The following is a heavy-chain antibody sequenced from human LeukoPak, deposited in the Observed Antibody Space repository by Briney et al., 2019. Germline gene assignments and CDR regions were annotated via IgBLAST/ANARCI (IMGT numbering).Heavy chain of an antibody. CDR1: GGSISSYY. CDR3: AIAPDIVVVPAADLSIAAASIYYYYYYGMDV. Sequence: SETLSLTCTGSGGSISSYYWSWIRQPPGKGLEWIGYIYYSGSTNYNPSLKSRVTISVDTSKNQFSLKLSFVTAADTAVYYCAIAPDIVVVPAADLSIAAASIYYYYYYGMDVWGQGTTVTVSS. V-gene: IGHV4-59*01. D-gene: IGHD2-2*01. CDR2: IYYSGST. J-gene: IGHJ6*02.